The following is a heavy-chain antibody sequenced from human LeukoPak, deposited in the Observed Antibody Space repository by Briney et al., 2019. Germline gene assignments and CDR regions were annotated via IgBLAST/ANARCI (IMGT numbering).Heavy chain of an antibody. Sequence: GGSLRLSCAASGFTFSSYWMHWVRQAPGKGLVWVSRINSDGSSTSYADSVKGRFTISRDNAKNTLYLQVNSLRAEDTAVYYCARGGYCSGGSCFVFAFDIWGQGTMVTVSS. CDR3: ARGGYCSGGSCFVFAFDI. CDR2: INSDGSST. CDR1: GFTFSSYW. D-gene: IGHD2-15*01. J-gene: IGHJ3*02. V-gene: IGHV3-74*01.